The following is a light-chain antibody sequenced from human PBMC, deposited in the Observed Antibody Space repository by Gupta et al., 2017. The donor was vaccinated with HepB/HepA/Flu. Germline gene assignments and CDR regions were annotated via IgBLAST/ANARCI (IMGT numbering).Light chain of an antibody. Sequence: EIVMTQSPVTLSVSQGERATLSCRASQTISINLAWYQQKPGQSPRLLIYGASTRATGIPARFSASGSGTEFTLTISSLQSEDFAVYFCQQYAYRPPWTFGQGTKVEIK. V-gene: IGKV3-15*01. J-gene: IGKJ1*01. CDR2: GAS. CDR1: QTISIN. CDR3: QQYAYRPPWT.